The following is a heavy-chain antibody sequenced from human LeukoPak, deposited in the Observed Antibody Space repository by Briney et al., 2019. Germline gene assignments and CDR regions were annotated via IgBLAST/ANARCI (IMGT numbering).Heavy chain of an antibody. CDR1: GVSINNYY. J-gene: IGHJ4*02. V-gene: IGHV4-59*01. Sequence: SETLSLTCSVSGVSINNYYWSWIRQPPGKGLEWIGDVFNSGSANYNPSLKSRVTISVDISKSRFSLKLNSVTAADTAMYYCARQYYRRSGIFYVGAYDLWGQGTLVTVSS. D-gene: IGHD3-10*01. CDR2: VFNSGSA. CDR3: ARQYYRRSGIFYVGAYDL.